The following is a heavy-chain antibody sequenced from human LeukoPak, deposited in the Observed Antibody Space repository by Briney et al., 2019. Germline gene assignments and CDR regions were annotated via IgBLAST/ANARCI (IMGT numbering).Heavy chain of an antibody. J-gene: IGHJ4*02. Sequence: SSETLSLTXTVSGGSISSYYWSWIRQPPGKGLEWIGYIYYSGSTNYNPSLKSRVTISVDTSKNQFSLKLSSVTAADTAVYYCARLPSRDGYDYWGQGTLVTVSS. D-gene: IGHD5-24*01. CDR3: ARLPSRDGYDY. V-gene: IGHV4-59*01. CDR2: IYYSGST. CDR1: GGSISSYY.